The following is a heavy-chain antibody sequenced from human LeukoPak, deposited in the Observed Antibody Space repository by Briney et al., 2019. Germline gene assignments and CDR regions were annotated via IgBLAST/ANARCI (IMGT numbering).Heavy chain of an antibody. V-gene: IGHV4-4*07. J-gene: IGHJ6*03. CDR1: GGSISSYY. CDR3: AREGHCSDSSCYTPSGYYYYYMDV. Sequence: PSETLSLTCTVSGGSISSYYWSWIRQPAGKGLEWIGRIYTSGSTNYNPSLKSRVTMSVDTSKNQFSLKLSSVTAADTAVYYCAREGHCSDSSCYTPSGYYYYYMDVWGKGTTVTVSS. D-gene: IGHD2-2*02. CDR2: IYTSGST.